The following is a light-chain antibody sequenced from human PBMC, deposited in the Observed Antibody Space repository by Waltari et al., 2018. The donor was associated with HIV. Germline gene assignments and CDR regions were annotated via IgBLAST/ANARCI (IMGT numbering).Light chain of an antibody. CDR3: NSRDSSGNHQV. V-gene: IGLV3-19*01. J-gene: IGLJ2*01. CDR2: GKD. Sequence: SSALTQDPAVSVALGQTVRITCQGDSLRSSYASWYQQKPGQAPVLVIYGKDNRPSGIPDRCSGSSSGKTASLTFTGAQAEDEADDYCNSRDSSGNHQVFGGGTKLTVL. CDR1: SLRSSY.